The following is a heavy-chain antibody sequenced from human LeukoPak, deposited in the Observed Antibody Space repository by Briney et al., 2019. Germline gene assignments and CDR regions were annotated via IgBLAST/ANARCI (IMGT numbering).Heavy chain of an antibody. V-gene: IGHV4-61*02. J-gene: IGHJ4*02. CDR3: ARGADFWSGYSDLYYFDY. D-gene: IGHD3-3*01. CDR2: IYTSGST. CDR1: GGSISIGSYY. Sequence: SETLSLTCTVSGGSISIGSYYWSWIRQPAGKGLEWIGRIYTSGSTNYNPSLKSRVTISVDTSKNQFSLKLSSVTAADTAVYYCARGADFWSGYSDLYYFDYWGQGTLVTVSS.